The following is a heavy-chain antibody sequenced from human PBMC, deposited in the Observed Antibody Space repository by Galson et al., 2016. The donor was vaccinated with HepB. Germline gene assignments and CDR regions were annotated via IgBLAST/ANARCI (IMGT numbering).Heavy chain of an antibody. D-gene: IGHD5-18*01. CDR2: ISGSGGNT. Sequence: SLRLSCAASGFTFSSYAMSWVRQAPGKGLKWVSAISGSGGNTYYADSVKGRFTISRDNSKNTLYLQMNSLRAEDTAVYYCATPRGYSYGYWDDTTTDYWGQGTLVTVSS. J-gene: IGHJ4*02. CDR1: GFTFSSYA. V-gene: IGHV3-23*01. CDR3: ATPRGYSYGYWDDTTTDY.